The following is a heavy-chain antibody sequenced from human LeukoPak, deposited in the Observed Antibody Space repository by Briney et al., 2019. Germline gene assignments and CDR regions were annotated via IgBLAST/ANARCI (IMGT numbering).Heavy chain of an antibody. D-gene: IGHD6-13*01. J-gene: IGHJ4*02. V-gene: IGHV3-21*01. CDR1: GFTFSNYW. Sequence: GGSLRLSCAASGFTFSNYWMHWVRQAPGKGLEWVSSISSSSSYIYYADSVKGRFTISRDNAKNSLYLQMNSLRAEDTAVYYCARDLPLAAADPKADYWGQGTLVTVSS. CDR2: ISSSSSYI. CDR3: ARDLPLAAADPKADY.